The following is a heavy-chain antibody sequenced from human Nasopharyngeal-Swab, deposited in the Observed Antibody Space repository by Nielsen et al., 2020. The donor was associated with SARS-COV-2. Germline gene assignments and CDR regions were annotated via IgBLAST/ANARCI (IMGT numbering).Heavy chain of an antibody. CDR3: ARQGGDGYYFDY. Sequence: VRQMPGKGLEWMGLIYPDDSDTRYSPSFQGQVTISADTSISTAYLQWSSLKASDTAMYYCARQGGDGYYFDYRGQGTLVTVSS. V-gene: IGHV5-51*01. CDR2: IYPDDSDT. D-gene: IGHD2-21*02. J-gene: IGHJ4*02.